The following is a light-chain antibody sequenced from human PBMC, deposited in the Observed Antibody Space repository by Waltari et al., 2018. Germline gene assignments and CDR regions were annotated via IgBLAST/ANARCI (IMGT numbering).Light chain of an antibody. J-gene: IGLJ2*01. CDR1: SRQVGGYDH. CDR2: DVS. CDR3: GSYTSSITLV. Sequence: QSALTHPASASGSPGQSITIPCTATSRQVGGYDHVPWYQQQPGKAPKLMIYDVSNRPSGVSNRFSGPKSGNTASLTISGLQADDEADYYCGSYTSSITLVFGGGTKLTVL. V-gene: IGLV2-14*03.